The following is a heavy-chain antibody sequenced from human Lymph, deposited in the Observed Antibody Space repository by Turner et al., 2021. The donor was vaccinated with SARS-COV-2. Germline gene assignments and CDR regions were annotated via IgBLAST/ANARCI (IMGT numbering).Heavy chain of an antibody. V-gene: IGHV4-39*02. CDR1: AGSISSSSYY. D-gene: IGHD5-12*01. J-gene: IGHJ4*02. Sequence: QLQLQESGPGLVKPSETLSLTCTVFAGSISSSSYYWGWIRQPPGKRLEWIGSISYSGSTYYNPSLKSRVTISVDTSKNHFSLKLSSVTAADTALYYCAIRRWLRGPIDYWGQGTLVTVSS. CDR2: ISYSGST. CDR3: AIRRWLRGPIDY.